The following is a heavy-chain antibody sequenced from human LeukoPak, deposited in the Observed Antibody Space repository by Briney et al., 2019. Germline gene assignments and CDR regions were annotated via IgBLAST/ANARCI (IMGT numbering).Heavy chain of an antibody. CDR3: AKDGTGTALFYYFYMDV. Sequence: GGSLRLSCAASIFTFSSSSISWVRQSPGKGREWVSFISGRVGTYYPNFVKGRFTISRDNSKNTLYLHMNTLRAEDTAVYYCAKDGTGTALFYYFYMDVWGKGTTVTVSS. J-gene: IGHJ6*03. V-gene: IGHV3-23*01. CDR1: IFTFSSSS. CDR2: ISGRVGT. D-gene: IGHD1-7*01.